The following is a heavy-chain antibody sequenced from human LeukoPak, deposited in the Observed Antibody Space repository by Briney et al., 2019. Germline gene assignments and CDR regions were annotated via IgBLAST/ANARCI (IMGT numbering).Heavy chain of an antibody. CDR2: ISGSGGST. V-gene: IGHV3-23*01. D-gene: IGHD1-1*01. CDR1: GFTFSSYA. J-gene: IGHJ5*02. Sequence: PGGSLRLSCAASGFTFSSYAMSWVRQAPGKGLEWVSAISGSGGSTYYADSVKGRFTISRDNSKNTLYLQMNSLRAEDTAVYYCAKDRKPYNWNDFGTWFDPWGQGTLVTVSS. CDR3: AKDRKPYNWNDFGTWFDP.